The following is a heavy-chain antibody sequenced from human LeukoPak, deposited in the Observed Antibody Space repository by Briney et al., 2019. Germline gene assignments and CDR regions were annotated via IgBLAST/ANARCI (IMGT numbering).Heavy chain of an antibody. CDR2: ITSGGAP. Sequence: GGSLRLSCTASGFTFSNYAVMWVRQVPGQGLEWVSAITSGGAPKYADSVKGRFTISRDNSKNTLYLQMNSLRVEDTAQYFCARDPNGDYIGAFEFWGQGTGVTVSS. V-gene: IGHV3-23*01. D-gene: IGHD4-17*01. J-gene: IGHJ3*01. CDR3: ARDPNGDYIGAFEF. CDR1: GFTFSNYA.